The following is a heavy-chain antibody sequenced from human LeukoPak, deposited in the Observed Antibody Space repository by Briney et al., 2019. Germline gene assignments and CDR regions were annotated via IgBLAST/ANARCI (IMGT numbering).Heavy chain of an antibody. Sequence: PSETLSLTCTVSGDSISSGDYYWSWIRQPAGKGLEWIGRIYTSGSTNYNPSLKSRVTMSVDTSKNQFSLKLSSVTAADTAVYYCARDAYYYGSGSSPFDYWGQGTLVTVSS. J-gene: IGHJ4*02. CDR2: IYTSGST. CDR3: ARDAYYYGSGSSPFDY. V-gene: IGHV4-61*02. CDR1: GDSISSGDYY. D-gene: IGHD3-10*01.